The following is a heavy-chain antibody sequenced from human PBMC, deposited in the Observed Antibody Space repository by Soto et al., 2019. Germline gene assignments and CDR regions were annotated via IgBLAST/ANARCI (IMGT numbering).Heavy chain of an antibody. V-gene: IGHV3-23*01. J-gene: IGHJ4*02. Sequence: EVQLLESGGGLVQPGGSLRLSCAASGFTFSSYAMSWVRQAPGKGLEWVSVISGSGGSTYYADSVKGRFTISRDNSKNRRYRQRNSLRAEDTAVYYCAKVRYDSSGWASFDYWGQGTLVTVSS. CDR2: ISGSGGST. D-gene: IGHD6-19*01. CDR1: GFTFSSYA. CDR3: AKVRYDSSGWASFDY.